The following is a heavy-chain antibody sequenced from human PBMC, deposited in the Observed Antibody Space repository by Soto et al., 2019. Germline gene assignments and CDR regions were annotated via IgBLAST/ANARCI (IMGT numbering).Heavy chain of an antibody. CDR2: IYWDDDK. CDR3: AHYSPSSNYDPRNAFDI. J-gene: IGHJ3*02. D-gene: IGHD4-4*01. CDR1: GFSLSTSGVG. Sequence: QITLKESGPTLVKPTQTLTLTCTFSGFSLSTSGVGVGWIRQPPAKALEWLALIYWDDDKRYSPSLKSRLTITKDTSKNQVVLTMTNMDPVDTATYYCAHYSPSSNYDPRNAFDIWGQGTMVTVSS. V-gene: IGHV2-5*02.